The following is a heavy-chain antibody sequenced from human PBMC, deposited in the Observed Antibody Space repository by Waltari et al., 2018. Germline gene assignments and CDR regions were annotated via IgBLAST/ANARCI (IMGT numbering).Heavy chain of an antibody. CDR2: IHRSGRT. V-gene: IGHV4-4*02. D-gene: IGHD2-15*01. J-gene: IGHJ4*02. Sequence: QLQLQQSGPGLVKPSESLSLTCAVSGDSMSSSYWWSWVRQPPGKGLEWIGQIHRSGRTHYNPSLESRVTMSIDTSNNQFSLKVPSATAADTAVYYCVRDRGRGLYLDSWGQGTLVTVSP. CDR3: VRDRGRGLYLDS. CDR1: GDSMSSSYW.